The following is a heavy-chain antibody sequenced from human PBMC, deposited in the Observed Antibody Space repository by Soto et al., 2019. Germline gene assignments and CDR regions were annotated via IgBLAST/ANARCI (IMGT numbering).Heavy chain of an antibody. J-gene: IGHJ4*02. Sequence: GGSLRLSCAASGFNFSSYSMNWVRQAPGKGLEWLSYISSRSATIYYADSVKGRFTISRDNGKTSLFLQMSSLRDEDTAVYYCARDRDTISGAIITKDYYFDYWGQGALVTVSS. V-gene: IGHV3-48*02. D-gene: IGHD3-3*01. CDR2: ISSRSATI. CDR3: ARDRDTISGAIITKDYYFDY. CDR1: GFNFSSYS.